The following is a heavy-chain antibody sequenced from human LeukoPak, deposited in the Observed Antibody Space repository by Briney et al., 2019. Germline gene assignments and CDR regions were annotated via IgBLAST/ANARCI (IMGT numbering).Heavy chain of an antibody. V-gene: IGHV3-11*06. J-gene: IGHJ5*02. CDR3: ARFGQSANWFDP. Sequence: PGGSRRLSCEASGFTFSDYYMSWIRQAPGKGLEWVSYISSSSSYTNYADSVKGRFTISRDNAKNSLYLQMNSLRAEDTAAYYCARFGQSANWFDPWGQGTLVTVSS. D-gene: IGHD3-10*01. CDR2: ISSSSSYT. CDR1: GFTFSDYY.